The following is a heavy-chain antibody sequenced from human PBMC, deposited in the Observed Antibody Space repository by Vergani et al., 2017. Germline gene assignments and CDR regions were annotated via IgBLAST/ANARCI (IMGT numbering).Heavy chain of an antibody. D-gene: IGHD5-24*01. Sequence: QVQLQESGPGLVKPSQTLSLTCTVSGGSISSYYWSWIRQPPGKGLEWIGYIYYSGSTNYNPSLKSRVTISVDRSKNQFSLKLSSVTAEDTAVYYCARGTAGYSFDYWGQGTLVTVSS. CDR2: IYYSGST. V-gene: IGHV4-59*12. CDR3: ARGTAGYSFDY. CDR1: GGSISSYY. J-gene: IGHJ4*02.